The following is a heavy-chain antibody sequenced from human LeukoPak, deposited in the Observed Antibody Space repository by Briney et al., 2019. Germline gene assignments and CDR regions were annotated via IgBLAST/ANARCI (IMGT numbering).Heavy chain of an antibody. J-gene: IGHJ4*02. CDR3: ATGVDTAMAHFDY. Sequence: ASVKVSCKVSGYTFTDYYMHWVQQAPGKGLEWMGLVDPEDGEAIYAEKFQGRVTMTADTSTDTAYMELSSLRSEDTAVYYCATGVDTAMAHFDYWGQGTLVTVSS. D-gene: IGHD5-18*01. CDR1: GYTFTDYY. V-gene: IGHV1-69-2*01. CDR2: VDPEDGEA.